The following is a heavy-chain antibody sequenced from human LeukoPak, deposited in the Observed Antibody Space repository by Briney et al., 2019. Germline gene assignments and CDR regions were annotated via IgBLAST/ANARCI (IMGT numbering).Heavy chain of an antibody. CDR1: GFTFSSYA. D-gene: IGHD5-12*01. V-gene: IGHV3-30*04. CDR2: ISYDGSNK. J-gene: IGHJ6*02. Sequence: GGSLRLSCAASGFTFSSYAMHWVRQAPGKGLEWVAVISYDGSNKYYADSVKGRFTISRDNAKNSLYLQMNSLRAEDTAVYYCAREIVATILPRYYYYGMDVWGQGTTVTVSS. CDR3: AREIVATILPRYYYYGMDV.